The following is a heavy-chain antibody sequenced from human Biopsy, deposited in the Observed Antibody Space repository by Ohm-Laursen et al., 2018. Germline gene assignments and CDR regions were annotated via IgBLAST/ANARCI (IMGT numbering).Heavy chain of an antibody. CDR2: ISCTGYT. CDR1: GGSFTGHY. Sequence: SETLSLTCTVSGGSFTGHYWTWIRQPPGKGLEWIGHISCTGYTSYNASLKSRVAISVDTSRNHFSLRLSSLTAADTAVYYCARGSNDSGGLCFPRWGQGTLLTVSS. V-gene: IGHV4-59*11. D-gene: IGHD4-23*01. CDR3: ARGSNDSGGLCFPR. J-gene: IGHJ4*02.